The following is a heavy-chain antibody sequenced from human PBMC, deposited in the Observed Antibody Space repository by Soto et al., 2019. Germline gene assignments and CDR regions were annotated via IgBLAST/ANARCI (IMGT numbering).Heavy chain of an antibody. CDR3: ASCIAAAGPRRDDAFDI. D-gene: IGHD6-13*01. V-gene: IGHV1-69*06. CDR2: IIPIFGTA. Sequence: QVQLVQSGAEVKKPGSSVKVSCKASGGTFSSYAISWVRQAPGQGLEWMGGIIPIFGTANYAQKFQGRVTITADKSTSTAYMELSSLRSEDTAVYYCASCIAAAGPRRDDAFDIWGQGTTVTVSS. CDR1: GGTFSSYA. J-gene: IGHJ3*02.